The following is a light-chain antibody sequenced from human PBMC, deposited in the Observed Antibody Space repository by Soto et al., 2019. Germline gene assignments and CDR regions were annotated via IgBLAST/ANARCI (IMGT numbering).Light chain of an antibody. Sequence: EIVLTQSPGTLSLSPGERATLSCRARQSVSSNYLAWYQQKPGQAPRLLIYGASSRATGIPDRFSGSGSGTDFTLTISRLEPEDFAVYYCQQYGGSSGTFGQGTKVEIK. CDR2: GAS. CDR1: QSVSSNY. J-gene: IGKJ1*01. CDR3: QQYGGSSGT. V-gene: IGKV3-20*01.